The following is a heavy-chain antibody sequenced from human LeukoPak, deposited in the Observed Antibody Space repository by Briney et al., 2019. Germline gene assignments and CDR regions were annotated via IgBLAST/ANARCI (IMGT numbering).Heavy chain of an antibody. D-gene: IGHD6-13*01. CDR2: IYYSPST. Sequence: SETLSLTCTVSGGSISSGDYYWSWRRQPPGRGGEWVGYIYYSPSTYYNPSPKSRVTISVDTSKNQFSLKLSSVTAADTAVYYCARGWYSSSWYVDQFDYWGQGTLVTVSS. V-gene: IGHV4-30-4*08. J-gene: IGHJ4*02. CDR1: GGSISSGDYY. CDR3: ARGWYSSSWYVDQFDY.